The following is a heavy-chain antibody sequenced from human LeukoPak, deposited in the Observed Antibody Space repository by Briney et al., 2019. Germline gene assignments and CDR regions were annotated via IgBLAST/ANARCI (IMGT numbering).Heavy chain of an antibody. V-gene: IGHV1-18*01. Sequence: ASVKVSCKASVYTFTSYGISWVRQAPGQGIEWMGWISAYNGNTNYAQKLQGRVAMTTDTSTSTAYMELRSLRSDDTAVYYRARDQRGVGATPFDYWGQGTLVTVSS. J-gene: IGHJ4*02. D-gene: IGHD1-26*01. CDR1: VYTFTSYG. CDR2: ISAYNGNT. CDR3: ARDQRGVGATPFDY.